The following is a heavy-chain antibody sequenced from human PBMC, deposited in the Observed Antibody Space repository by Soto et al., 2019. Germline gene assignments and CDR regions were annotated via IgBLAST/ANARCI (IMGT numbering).Heavy chain of an antibody. D-gene: IGHD3-10*01. J-gene: IGHJ6*02. CDR1: GFTFSSYA. Sequence: EVQLLESGGGLVQPGGSLRLSCAASGFTFSSYAMSWVRQAPGKGLEWVSAISGSGGSTYYADSVKGRFTISRDNSKNTLYLQMNSLRAEDTAVYYCARVSGGSGSYYGPYYYDGMDVWGQGTTVTVSS. CDR2: ISGSGGST. CDR3: ARVSGGSGSYYGPYYYDGMDV. V-gene: IGHV3-23*01.